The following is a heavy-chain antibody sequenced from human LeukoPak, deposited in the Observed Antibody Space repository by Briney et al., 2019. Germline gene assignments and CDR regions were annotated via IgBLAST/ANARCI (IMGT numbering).Heavy chain of an antibody. Sequence: GGSLRLSCAASGFTFSSNSMNWVRQAPGKGLEWVSYISSTGGTIYYADSMKGRFTISRDNAKNSLYLQMNSLRVEDTAVYYCATGVQLVLFFDFDYWGQGTLVTVSS. CDR2: ISSTGGTI. D-gene: IGHD6-13*01. CDR3: ATGVQLVLFFDFDY. J-gene: IGHJ4*02. V-gene: IGHV3-48*04. CDR1: GFTFSSNS.